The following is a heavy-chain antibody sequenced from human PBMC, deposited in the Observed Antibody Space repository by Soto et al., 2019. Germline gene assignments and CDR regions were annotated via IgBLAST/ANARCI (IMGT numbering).Heavy chain of an antibody. CDR3: ARGWDHYDSSGLLTWFDP. Sequence: QVQLVQSGAEVKKPGSSVKVSCKASGGTFSDYGINWVRQAPGQGLEWMGGIIPIFGTANYAQKFQGRVTIIADESTTTAYMELSSLRYEDTAVYYCARGWDHYDSSGLLTWFDPWGQGTLVTVSS. CDR2: IIPIFGTA. D-gene: IGHD3-22*01. J-gene: IGHJ5*02. CDR1: GGTFSDYG. V-gene: IGHV1-69*01.